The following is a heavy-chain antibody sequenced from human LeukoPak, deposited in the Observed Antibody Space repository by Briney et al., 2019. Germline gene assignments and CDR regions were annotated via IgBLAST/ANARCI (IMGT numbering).Heavy chain of an antibody. D-gene: IGHD3-10*01. CDR1: EFTFNRYW. CDR3: TRDALFGSGRTHLDY. V-gene: IGHV3-7*04. CDR2: IKHDGSEA. Sequence: GGSLRLSCAASEFTFNRYWMSWARQAQGKGLEWVANIKHDGSEAHYVDSVKGRFTISRDNAKNSLSLQMNSLNVDDTGVYFGTRDALFGSGRTHLDYWGQGTLVSVSS. J-gene: IGHJ4*02.